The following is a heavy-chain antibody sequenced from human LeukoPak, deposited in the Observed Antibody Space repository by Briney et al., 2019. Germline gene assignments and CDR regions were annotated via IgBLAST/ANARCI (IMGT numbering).Heavy chain of an antibody. D-gene: IGHD6-13*01. Sequence: GGSLRLPCAASGFTFSSYAMHWVRQAPGKGLEWVAVISYDGSNKYYADSVKGRFTISRDNAKNSLYLQMNSLRAEDTALYYCAKDGSVGSSSWYYFDYWGQGTLVTVSS. V-gene: IGHV3-30-3*01. J-gene: IGHJ4*02. CDR1: GFTFSSYA. CDR3: AKDGSVGSSSWYYFDY. CDR2: ISYDGSNK.